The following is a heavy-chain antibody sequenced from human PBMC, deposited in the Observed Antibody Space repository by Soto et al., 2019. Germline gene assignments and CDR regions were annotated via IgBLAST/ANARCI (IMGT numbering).Heavy chain of an antibody. CDR2: ISSSSSTI. V-gene: IGHV3-48*02. Sequence: EVQLVESGGGLVQPGGSLRLSCAASGFTFSSYSMNWVRQAPGKGLEWVSYISSSSSTIYYADSVKGRFTISRDNAKNSLYLQMNSLRDEDTAVYYCARDGTLAAAASRHYYYGMDVWGQGTTVTVSS. CDR3: ARDGTLAAAASRHYYYGMDV. D-gene: IGHD6-13*01. J-gene: IGHJ6*02. CDR1: GFTFSSYS.